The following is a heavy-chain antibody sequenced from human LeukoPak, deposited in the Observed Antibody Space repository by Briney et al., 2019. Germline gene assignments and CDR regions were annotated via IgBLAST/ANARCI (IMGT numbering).Heavy chain of an antibody. CDR3: AKDQGGSTIFGVVIDILDAFDI. CDR2: ISGSGGST. CDR1: GFTFSSYA. Sequence: PGGSLRLSCAASGFTFSSYAMSWVRQAPGKGLEWVSAISGSGGSTYYADSVKGRFTISRDNSKNTLYLQMNSLRAEDTAVYYCAKDQGGSTIFGVVIDILDAFDIWGQGTMVTVSS. V-gene: IGHV3-23*01. J-gene: IGHJ3*02. D-gene: IGHD3-3*01.